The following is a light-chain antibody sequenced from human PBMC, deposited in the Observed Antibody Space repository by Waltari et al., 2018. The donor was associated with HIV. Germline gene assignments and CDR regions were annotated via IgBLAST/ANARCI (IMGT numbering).Light chain of an antibody. CDR3: CSYAGSNTYL. CDR2: DVS. J-gene: IGLJ1*01. V-gene: IGLV2-23*02. Sequence: QSALTQPASVSGFPGQSITISCTGSRSDVGSYNYVSWYKQHPGKAPKLLIYDVSKRLSGVSNRFSGSKSGNTASLTISGLQAEDEADYYCCSYAGSNTYLFGTGTEVTVL. CDR1: RSDVGSYNY.